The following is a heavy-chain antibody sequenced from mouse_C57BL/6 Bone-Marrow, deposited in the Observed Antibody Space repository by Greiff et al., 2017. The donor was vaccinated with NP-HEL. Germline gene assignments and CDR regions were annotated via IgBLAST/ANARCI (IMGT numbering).Heavy chain of an antibody. V-gene: IGHV3-6*01. CDR1: GYSITSGYY. D-gene: IGHD4-1*01. CDR2: ISYDGSN. Sequence: DVQLVESGPGLVKPSQSLSLTCSVTGYSITSGYYWNWIRQFPGNKLEWMGYISYDGSNNYNPSLKNRISITRDTSKNQCFLKLNSVTTEDTATYYCARGIELGRDFDYWGQGTTLTVSS. J-gene: IGHJ2*01. CDR3: ARGIELGRDFDY.